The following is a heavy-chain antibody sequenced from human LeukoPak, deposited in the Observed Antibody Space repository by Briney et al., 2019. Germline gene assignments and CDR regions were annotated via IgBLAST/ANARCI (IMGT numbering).Heavy chain of an antibody. J-gene: IGHJ4*02. Sequence: GESLKISCRASGHSFTTYWIGWVRQMPGKGLEWMGVIFPADSDTRYSPSFQGQVTISTDKSISTAYLQWSSLKASDTAMYYCASVYSSTSWDYWGQGTLVTVSS. V-gene: IGHV5-51*01. CDR1: GHSFTTYW. D-gene: IGHD6-13*01. CDR3: ASVYSSTSWDY. CDR2: IFPADSDT.